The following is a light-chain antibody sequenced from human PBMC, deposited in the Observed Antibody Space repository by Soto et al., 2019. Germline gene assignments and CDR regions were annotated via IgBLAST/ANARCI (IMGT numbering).Light chain of an antibody. CDR1: QSISIN. CDR2: GAS. J-gene: IGKJ4*01. CDR3: QQYGSSPLT. V-gene: IGKV3-20*01. Sequence: EIVMTQSPATLSVSPGERATLSCRASQSISINLAWYRQNPGQAPRLLIYGASTRAAGIPDRFSGSGSGTDFTLTISRLEPEDFAVYYCQQYGSSPLTFGGGTKVDIK.